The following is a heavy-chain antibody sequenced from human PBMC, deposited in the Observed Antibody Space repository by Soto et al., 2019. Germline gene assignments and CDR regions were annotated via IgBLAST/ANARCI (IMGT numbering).Heavy chain of an antibody. Sequence: ASVKVSCKASGYTFITYGVTWVRQAPGQGLEWMGWITPYNGKTHYAQKYQDRVTMTTDTAATTAYMELRSLTSDDSAMYFCARDTSHYFDHWGQGILVTVSS. V-gene: IGHV1-18*01. CDR2: ITPYNGKT. CDR3: ARDTSHYFDH. CDR1: GYTFITYG. J-gene: IGHJ4*02. D-gene: IGHD2-2*01.